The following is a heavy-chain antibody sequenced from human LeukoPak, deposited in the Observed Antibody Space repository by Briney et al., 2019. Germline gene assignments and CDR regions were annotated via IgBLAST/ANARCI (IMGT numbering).Heavy chain of an antibody. V-gene: IGHV1-18*01. CDR3: VKVRGAYYYFGMDV. CDR2: ISAYNGNT. D-gene: IGHD3-10*01. J-gene: IGHJ6*02. Sequence: ASVWVSCKASGYTFTSYGISWVRQAPGQGLEWMGWISAYNGNTNYAQKLQGRVTMTTDTSTSTAYMELRSLRSDDTAVYYCVKVRGAYYYFGMDVWGQGTAVTVSS. CDR1: GYTFTSYG.